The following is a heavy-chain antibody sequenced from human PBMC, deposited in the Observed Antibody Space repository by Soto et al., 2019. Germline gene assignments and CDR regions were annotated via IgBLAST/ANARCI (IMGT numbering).Heavy chain of an antibody. D-gene: IGHD2-2*01. Sequence: SETLSLTCAVSGYSISTGFNWAWIRQPPGKGLEWIGSIYHSGSTYYNLSLKSRVTISSDASKNQISLKLSSVTAADTSLYYCARDWGTGVYQLDSWGQGTLVTVSS. CDR3: ARDWGTGVYQLDS. CDR1: GYSISTGFN. CDR2: IYHSGST. V-gene: IGHV4-38-2*02. J-gene: IGHJ4*02.